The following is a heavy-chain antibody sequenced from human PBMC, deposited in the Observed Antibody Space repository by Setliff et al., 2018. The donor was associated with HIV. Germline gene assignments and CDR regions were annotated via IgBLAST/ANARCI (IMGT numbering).Heavy chain of an antibody. Sequence: PSETLSLTCTVSGGSISSSSYYWGWIRQPPGKGLEWIGSIYYTGSTYYNPALKSRVTISLDTSRNQFSLKLSSVTAADTAVYYCECYNSDDGYFDNWGQGALVTVSS. CDR3: ECYNSDDGYFDN. J-gene: IGHJ4*02. CDR2: IYYTGST. CDR1: GGSISSSSYY. V-gene: IGHV4-39*07. D-gene: IGHD2-8*01.